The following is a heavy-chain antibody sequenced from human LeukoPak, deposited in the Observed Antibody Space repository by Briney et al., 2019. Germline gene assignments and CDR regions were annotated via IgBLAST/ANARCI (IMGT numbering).Heavy chain of an antibody. CDR2: ITDSGST. CDR3: ARGGLLWFRGLVDY. Sequence: SETLSLTCALYRGSFNHYYWSWIRQPPGKGLEWIGEITDSGSTNYNPPLKSRVTIPLDTSTNKFSLNLNSVTAADTAVYYCARGGLLWFRGLVDYWGQGTLVTVSS. CDR1: RGSFNHYY. J-gene: IGHJ4*02. V-gene: IGHV4-34*01. D-gene: IGHD3-10*01.